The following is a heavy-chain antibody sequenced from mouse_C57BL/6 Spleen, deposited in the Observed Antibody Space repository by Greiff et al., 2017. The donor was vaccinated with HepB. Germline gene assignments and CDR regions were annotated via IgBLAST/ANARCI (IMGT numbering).Heavy chain of an antibody. J-gene: IGHJ2*01. D-gene: IGHD1-1*01. CDR1: GYSFTSYY. CDR3: ARQGTVVLDY. V-gene: IGHV1-66*01. CDR2: IYPGSGNT. Sequence: QVQLQQSGPELVKPGASVKISCKASGYSFTSYYIHWVKQRPGQGLEWIGWIYPGSGNTKYNEKFKGKATLTADTSSSTAYMQLSSLTSEDSAVYYCARQGTVVLDYWGQGTTLTVSS.